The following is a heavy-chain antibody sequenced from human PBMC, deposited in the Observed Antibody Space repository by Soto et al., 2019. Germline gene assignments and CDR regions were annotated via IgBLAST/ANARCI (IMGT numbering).Heavy chain of an antibody. CDR2: LYYTGTT. D-gene: IGHD2-2*01. V-gene: IGHV4-61*01. Sequence: QVQLQESGPGLVKPSETLSLTCTVSGDSVSSGSYYWTWIRQPPGKGLEWIGYLYYTGTTNYNPSLKSRVTMSLHTSSNPFSLRLSSVTAADTAVYFCARTFCSTTSCQAHGMDVWGQGTSVTVSS. J-gene: IGHJ6*02. CDR3: ARTFCSTTSCQAHGMDV. CDR1: GDSVSSGSYY.